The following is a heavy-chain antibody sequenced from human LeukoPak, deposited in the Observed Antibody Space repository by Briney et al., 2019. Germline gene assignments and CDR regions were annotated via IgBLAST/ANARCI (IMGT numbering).Heavy chain of an antibody. CDR3: ARGKWEWLLLSGHYYYYMDV. J-gene: IGHJ6*03. Sequence: ASVKVSCKASGYTFTSYYMHWVRQAPGQGLEWMGIINLSGGTTYYAQKFQGRVTMTNDMSTSTVYMELSSLRSEDTAVYYCARGKWEWLLLSGHYYYYMDVWGKGTTVTVSS. V-gene: IGHV1-46*01. D-gene: IGHD3-3*01. CDR1: GYTFTSYY. CDR2: INLSGGTT.